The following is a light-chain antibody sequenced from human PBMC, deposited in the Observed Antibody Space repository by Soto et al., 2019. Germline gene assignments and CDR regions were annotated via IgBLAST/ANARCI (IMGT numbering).Light chain of an antibody. J-gene: IGLJ1*01. CDR1: SSDFGGYNY. Sequence: QSVLTQPPSASGSPGQSVTISCTGTSSDFGGYNYVSWYQQHPGKAPKLMIYEVNKRPSGVPDRFSGSKSGNTASLTVSGLQAEDEADYYCSSYAGSNNFDVFGTGTKVTVL. V-gene: IGLV2-8*01. CDR2: EVN. CDR3: SSYAGSNNFDV.